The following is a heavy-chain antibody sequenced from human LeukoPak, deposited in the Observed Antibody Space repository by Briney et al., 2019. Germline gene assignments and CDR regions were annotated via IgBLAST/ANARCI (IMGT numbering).Heavy chain of an antibody. J-gene: IGHJ3*02. Sequence: GGSLRLSCTASGFTFSSYEMNWVRQAPGKGLEWFSYISTSGSTIYYADSVKGRFTISRDNVKKSLYLQMNSLRAEDTAVYYCAREYSSSWYEYAFDMWGQGTMVTVSS. CDR2: ISTSGSTI. CDR3: AREYSSSWYEYAFDM. V-gene: IGHV3-48*03. D-gene: IGHD6-13*01. CDR1: GFTFSSYE.